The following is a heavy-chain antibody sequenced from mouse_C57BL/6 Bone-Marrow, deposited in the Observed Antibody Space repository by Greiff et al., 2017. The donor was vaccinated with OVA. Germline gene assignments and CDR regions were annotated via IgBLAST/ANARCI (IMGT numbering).Heavy chain of an antibody. CDR3: ARRGGYYGSSYVEAMDY. J-gene: IGHJ4*01. CDR2: ISNGGGST. Sequence: EVKLQESGGGLVQPGGSLKLSCAASGFTFSDYYMYWVRQTPEKRLEWVAYISNGGGSTYYPDTVKGRFTISRDNAKNTLYLQMSRLKSEDTAMYYCARRGGYYGSSYVEAMDYWGQGTSVTVSS. V-gene: IGHV5-12*01. CDR1: GFTFSDYY. D-gene: IGHD1-1*01.